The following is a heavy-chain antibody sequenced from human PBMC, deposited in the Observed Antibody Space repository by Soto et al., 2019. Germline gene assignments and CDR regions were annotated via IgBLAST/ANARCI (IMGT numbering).Heavy chain of an antibody. J-gene: IGHJ4*02. D-gene: IGHD3-3*01. Sequence: SETLSLTCSVSDGSINSHFWSWIRQPAGTRLEWIGRIYSSGSTIYNPSLKSRVTMSVDTSKNQFYLKLRSVTAADTAVYYCARDNVWSGYYSFFDYWGQGTLVTVSS. CDR3: ARDNVWSGYYSFFDY. V-gene: IGHV4-4*07. CDR1: DGSINSHF. CDR2: IYSSGST.